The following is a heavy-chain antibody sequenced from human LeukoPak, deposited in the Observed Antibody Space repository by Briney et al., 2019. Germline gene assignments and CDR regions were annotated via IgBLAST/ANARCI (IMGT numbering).Heavy chain of an antibody. CDR1: GFTFSSYA. D-gene: IGHD6-19*01. Sequence: GGSLRLSCAASGFTFSSYAMSRVRHTPGKGLEWVSGISGSRGTTYHADSVKGRLTISRDNSKNTLYLQMNSLRADDTAVYYCAKERTGGWPFDYWGQGTLVTVSS. CDR3: AKERTGGWPFDY. J-gene: IGHJ4*02. CDR2: ISGSRGTT. V-gene: IGHV3-23*01.